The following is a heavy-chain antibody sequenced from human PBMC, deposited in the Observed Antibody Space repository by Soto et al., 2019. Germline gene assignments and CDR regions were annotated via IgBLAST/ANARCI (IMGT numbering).Heavy chain of an antibody. CDR1: GGSISSYY. V-gene: IGHV4-59*08. CDR2: IYYSGNT. CDR3: ARLSGYTSIWIDY. Sequence: SETLSLTCTVSGGSISSYYWSWIRQPPGKGLEWIGYIYYSGNTNYNPSLKSRVTISVDTSKNQFSLKLSSVTAADTAVYYCARLSGYTSIWIDYWGQGTLVTVYS. D-gene: IGHD5-18*01. J-gene: IGHJ4*02.